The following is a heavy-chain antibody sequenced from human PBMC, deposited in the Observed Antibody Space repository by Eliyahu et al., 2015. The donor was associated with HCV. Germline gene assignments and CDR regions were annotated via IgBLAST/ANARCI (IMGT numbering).Heavy chain of an antibody. CDR2: MGSHGRDG. CDR3: VRDFDY. V-gene: IGHV3-33*01. CDR1: GFSFSSSG. J-gene: IGHJ4*02. Sequence: QVQLVESGGGVVQPGGSLRLSCAASGFSFSSSGMHWVRQAPGKGLEWVALMGSHGRDGYYVDSVKGRFTISRDNSKNTLYLQMNSLRVEDTAVYYCVRDFDYWGQGTLVTVSS.